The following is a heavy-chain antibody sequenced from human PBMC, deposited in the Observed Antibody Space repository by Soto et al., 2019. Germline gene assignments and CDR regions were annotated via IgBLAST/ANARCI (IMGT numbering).Heavy chain of an antibody. Sequence: SETLSLTCTVSGGSISSGDYYWSWIRQPPGKGLEWIGYIYYSGSTYYNPSLKSRVTISVDTSKNQFSLKLSSVTAADTAVYYCARVVSYYGSGSYSPEANWFDPWGQGTLVTVSS. CDR1: GGSISSGDYY. CDR2: IYYSGST. CDR3: ARVVSYYGSGSYSPEANWFDP. D-gene: IGHD3-10*01. J-gene: IGHJ5*02. V-gene: IGHV4-30-4*01.